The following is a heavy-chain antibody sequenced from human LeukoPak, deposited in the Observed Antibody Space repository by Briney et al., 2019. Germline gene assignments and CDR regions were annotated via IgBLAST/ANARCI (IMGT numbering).Heavy chain of an antibody. V-gene: IGHV5-51*01. D-gene: IGHD3-16*01. CDR2: IYPGDSDT. CDR1: GYRFDSYW. Sequence: GESLKISCKVSGYRFDSYWIGWVRQMPGKGLEWMGIIYPGDSDTRYSPSFQGQVTISADKSISTAYLQWSSLKASDTAMYYCARLRGGSTDPFYFYYGMDVWGQGTTVTVSS. J-gene: IGHJ6*02. CDR3: ARLRGGSTDPFYFYYGMDV.